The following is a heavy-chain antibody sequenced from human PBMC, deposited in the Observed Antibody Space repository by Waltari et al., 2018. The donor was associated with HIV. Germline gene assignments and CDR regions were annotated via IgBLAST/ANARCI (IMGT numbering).Heavy chain of an antibody. CDR1: GFSLRTTGMR. J-gene: IGHJ4*02. CDR3: ARTAFRSSPD. D-gene: IGHD6-13*01. CDR2: IDWNDNK. Sequence: QVTLTASGPALVRPTQTLTLTCTFSGFSLRTTGMRVSWIRQPTGKALECLADIDWNDNKFFNTSLTTRLTISEDSSKNQVVLSVTNVDPVDTGTYFCARTAFRSSPDWGQGILVTVSS. V-gene: IGHV2-70*04.